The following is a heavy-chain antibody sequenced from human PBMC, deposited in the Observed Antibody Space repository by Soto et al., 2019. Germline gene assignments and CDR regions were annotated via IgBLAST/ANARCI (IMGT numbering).Heavy chain of an antibody. D-gene: IGHD1-20*01. V-gene: IGHV1-69*06. CDR3: ASGLTGPGDAFDI. CDR1: GVTFSSYA. J-gene: IGHJ3*02. Sequence: QVQLVQSWAEVKKPGSSVKVSCTASGVTFSSYAISWVRQAPGQGLEWMGGIIPIFGTANYAQKFQGRVTITADKSTSTAYMELSSLRSEDTAVYYCASGLTGPGDAFDIWGQGTMVTVSS. CDR2: IIPIFGTA.